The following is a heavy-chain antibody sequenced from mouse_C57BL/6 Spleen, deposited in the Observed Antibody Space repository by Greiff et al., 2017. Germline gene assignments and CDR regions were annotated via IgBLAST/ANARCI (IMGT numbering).Heavy chain of an antibody. D-gene: IGHD2-4*01. V-gene: IGHV1-64*01. CDR3: ARYDYDGAFEV. J-gene: IGHJ1*03. CDR1: GYTFTSYW. CDR2: IHPNSGST. Sequence: QVQLQQPGAELVKPGASVKLSCKASGYTFTSYWMHWVKQRPGQGLEWIGMIHPNSGSTNYNEKFKSKATLTVDKSSSTAYMQLSSLTSEDSAVYYCARYDYDGAFEVWGTGTTVTVSS.